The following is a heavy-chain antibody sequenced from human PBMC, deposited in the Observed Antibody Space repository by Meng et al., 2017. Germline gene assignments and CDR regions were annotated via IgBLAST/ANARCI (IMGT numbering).Heavy chain of an antibody. D-gene: IGHD2-15*01. V-gene: IGHV3-73*01. CDR1: GFTFSGSA. Sequence: LSLTCAASGFTFSGSAMHWVRQASGKGLEWVGRIRSKANSYATAYAASVKGRFTISRDDSKNTAYLQMNSLKTEDTAVYYCTRQGCSGGSCYSKDDAFDIWGQGTMVTVSS. CDR2: IRSKANSYAT. CDR3: TRQGCSGGSCYSKDDAFDI. J-gene: IGHJ3*02.